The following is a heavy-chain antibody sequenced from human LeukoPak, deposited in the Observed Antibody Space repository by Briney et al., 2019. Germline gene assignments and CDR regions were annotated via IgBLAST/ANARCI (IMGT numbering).Heavy chain of an antibody. CDR2: IIPILGIA. D-gene: IGHD3-9*01. Sequence: SVKVSCKASGGTFSSYAISWVRQAPGQGLEWMGRIIPILGIANYAQKLQGRVTITADKSTSTAYMELSSLRSEDTAVYYCGRDILTGYNDYWGQGTLVTVSS. J-gene: IGHJ4*02. V-gene: IGHV1-69*04. CDR1: GGTFSSYA. CDR3: GRDILTGYNDY.